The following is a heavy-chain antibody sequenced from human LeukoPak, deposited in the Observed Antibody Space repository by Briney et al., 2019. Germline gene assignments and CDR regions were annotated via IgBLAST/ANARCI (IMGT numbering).Heavy chain of an antibody. CDR2: INTNTGNP. V-gene: IGHV7-4-1*02. J-gene: IGHJ4*02. CDR3: ARGRDGYNHDSFDY. CDR1: GYTSTSYA. Sequence: ASVKVSCKASGYTSTSYAMNWVRQAPGQGLEWMGWINTNTGNPTYAQGFTGRFVFSLDTSVSTAYLQISSLKAEDTAVYYCARGRDGYNHDSFDYWGQGTLVTVSS. D-gene: IGHD5-24*01.